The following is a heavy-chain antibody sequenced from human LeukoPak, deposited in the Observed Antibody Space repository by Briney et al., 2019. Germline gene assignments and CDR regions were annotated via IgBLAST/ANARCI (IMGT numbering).Heavy chain of an antibody. J-gene: IGHJ4*02. D-gene: IGHD4-11*01. Sequence: SETLSLTCSVSGDSMSGYYWSWIRQPPRKGLEWIGNIDYSGSTHYNPSLRSRVTLSIDTSRNQFSLKLTSVTAADTAVYYCARYDSSNYRYFDYWGQGTLVTVSS. V-gene: IGHV4-59*01. CDR2: IDYSGST. CDR1: GDSMSGYY. CDR3: ARYDSSNYRYFDY.